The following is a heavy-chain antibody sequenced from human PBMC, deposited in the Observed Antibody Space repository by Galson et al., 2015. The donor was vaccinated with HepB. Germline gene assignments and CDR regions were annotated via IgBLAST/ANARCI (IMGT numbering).Heavy chain of an antibody. Sequence: SLRLSCAASGFTFSSYSMNWVRQAPGKGLEWVSSISSSSSYIYYADSVKGRFTISRDNAKNSLYLQMNSLRAEGTAVYYCARAGGRYCSSTSCYYDYWGQGTLVTVSS. CDR3: ARAGGRYCSSTSCYYDY. J-gene: IGHJ4*02. CDR1: GFTFSSYS. CDR2: ISSSSSYI. D-gene: IGHD2-2*01. V-gene: IGHV3-21*01.